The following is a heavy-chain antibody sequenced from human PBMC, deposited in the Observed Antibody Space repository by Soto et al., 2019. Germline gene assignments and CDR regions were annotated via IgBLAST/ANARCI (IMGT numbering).Heavy chain of an antibody. CDR3: AKETTWNYYCNY. CDR1: GFTFSSFG. CDR2: ISHDGSDI. V-gene: IGHV3-30*18. J-gene: IGHJ4*02. Sequence: QVQLVESGGGVVQPGRSLRLSCAASGFTFSSFGMHWVRQAPGKGLEWVAFISHDGSDINYADSVRGQFTISRDNSKNTLYLQMNSLRAEDTAVYYCAKETTWNYYCNYWGQGTLVTVSS. D-gene: IGHD1-7*01.